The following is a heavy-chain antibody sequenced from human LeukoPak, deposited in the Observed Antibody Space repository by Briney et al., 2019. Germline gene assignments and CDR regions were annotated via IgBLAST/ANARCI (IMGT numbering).Heavy chain of an antibody. Sequence: GGSLRLSCAASGFTFSSYAMHWVRQAPGKGLEWVAVISYDGSNKYYADSVKGRFTISRDNSKNTLYLQMNSLRAEDTAVYYCAKDDSYYDILTGHQKYYFDYWGQGTLVTVSS. J-gene: IGHJ4*02. CDR3: AKDDSYYDILTGHQKYYFDY. D-gene: IGHD3-9*01. CDR1: GFTFSSYA. CDR2: ISYDGSNK. V-gene: IGHV3-30*04.